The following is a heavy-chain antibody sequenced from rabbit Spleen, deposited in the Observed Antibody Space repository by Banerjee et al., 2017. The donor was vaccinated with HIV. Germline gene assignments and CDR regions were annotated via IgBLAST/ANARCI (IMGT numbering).Heavy chain of an antibody. CDR3: ARNVGVGGVGYAYFDL. V-gene: IGHV1S45*01. CDR2: IYTGSSGST. D-gene: IGHD6-1*01. Sequence: QEQLEESGGGLVQPEGSLTLTCTASGFSFSSNYYMCWVRQAPGKGLEWIGCIYTGSSGSTYYASWAKGRFTISKTSSTTMTLQMTSLTDAATATYFCARNVGVGGVGYAYFDLWGPGTLVTVS. CDR1: GFSFSSNYY. J-gene: IGHJ4*01.